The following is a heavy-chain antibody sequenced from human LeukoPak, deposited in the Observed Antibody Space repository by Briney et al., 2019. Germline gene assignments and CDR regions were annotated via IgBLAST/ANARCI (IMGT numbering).Heavy chain of an antibody. CDR1: GFSFSSYA. J-gene: IGHJ4*02. Sequence: GGSLRLSCAASGFSFSSYAMSWVRQAPGKGLGWVSAISGSGGTTYYADSVKGRFTISRDNSKNTLYLQMNSLRAEDTAVYYCAKSYYYDGSGYAPFDCWGQGTLVTVSS. CDR3: AKSYYYDGSGYAPFDC. D-gene: IGHD3-22*01. V-gene: IGHV3-23*01. CDR2: ISGSGGTT.